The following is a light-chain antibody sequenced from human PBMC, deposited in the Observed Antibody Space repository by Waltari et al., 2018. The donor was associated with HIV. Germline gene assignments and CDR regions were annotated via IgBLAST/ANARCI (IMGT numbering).Light chain of an antibody. CDR1: SSNIGSNT. CDR2: GKN. Sequence: QSVLTQPPSTSGTPGQRVTISCSGSSSNIGSNTVSWFQQLPGQAPKVLIYGKNQRPSGVPDRFSVSKSGTSASLAIGGLQSEDEADYYCASWDDSLNGPVFGGGTTLTVL. CDR3: ASWDDSLNGPV. J-gene: IGLJ2*01. V-gene: IGLV1-44*01.